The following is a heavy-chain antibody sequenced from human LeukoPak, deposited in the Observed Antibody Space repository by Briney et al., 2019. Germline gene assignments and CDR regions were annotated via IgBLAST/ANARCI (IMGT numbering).Heavy chain of an antibody. CDR2: IWYDGSNK. Sequence: GGSLRLSCAASGFTFSSYGMQWVRQAPGKGLEWVAVIWYDGSNKYYADSVKGRFTISRDNSKNTLYLQMNSLRAEDTAVYYCASGYDILTGLQADYWGQGTLVTVSS. CDR3: ASGYDILTGLQADY. D-gene: IGHD3-9*01. V-gene: IGHV3-33*01. CDR1: GFTFSSYG. J-gene: IGHJ4*02.